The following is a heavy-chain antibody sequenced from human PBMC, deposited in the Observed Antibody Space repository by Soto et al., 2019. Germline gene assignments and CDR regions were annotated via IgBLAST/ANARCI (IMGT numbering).Heavy chain of an antibody. CDR1: GFTFSSYA. CDR3: AKDYDILTSWSN. J-gene: IGHJ4*02. D-gene: IGHD3-9*01. Sequence: EVQLLESGGGLVQPGGSLRLSCAASGFTFSSYAMSWIRQAPGKGLEWVSAISGSGGRTYYADSVKGRFTISRDNSKNTLYLQMNSMRAEDTAVYYCAKDYDILTSWSNWGQGTLVIVSS. V-gene: IGHV3-23*01. CDR2: ISGSGGRT.